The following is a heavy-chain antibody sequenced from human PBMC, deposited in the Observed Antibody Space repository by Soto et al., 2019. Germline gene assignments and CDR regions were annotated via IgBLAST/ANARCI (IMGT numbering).Heavy chain of an antibody. CDR2: IYHSGST. CDR1: GGSFSGYY. J-gene: IGHJ5*02. Sequence: QVQLQQWGAGLLKPSETLSLTCAVYGGSFSGYYWSWIRQPPGKGLEWIGEIYHSGSTNYSPSLKSRVTISVDTSKNQFSLKLSSVTAADTAVYYCASSAALYYYGSGSRGFDPWGQGTLVTVSS. V-gene: IGHV4-34*01. CDR3: ASSAALYYYGSGSRGFDP. D-gene: IGHD3-10*01.